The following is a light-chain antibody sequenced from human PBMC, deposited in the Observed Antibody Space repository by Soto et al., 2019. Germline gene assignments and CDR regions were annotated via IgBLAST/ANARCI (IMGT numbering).Light chain of an antibody. J-gene: IGKJ3*01. CDR3: QQYGRSPPEFT. Sequence: EIVLTQSPGILSLSPGERATLSCRASQSVSSNYLAWYQQKPGQAPRLLIYGASFRATAIPDRFSGSGSGTDFTLTISRLEPEDFAVYYCQQYGRSPPEFTFGPGTKVDIK. V-gene: IGKV3-20*01. CDR2: GAS. CDR1: QSVSSNY.